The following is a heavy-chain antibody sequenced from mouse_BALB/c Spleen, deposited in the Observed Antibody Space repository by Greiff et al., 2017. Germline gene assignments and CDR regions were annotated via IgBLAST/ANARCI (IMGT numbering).Heavy chain of an antibody. CDR1: GFTFSSFG. V-gene: IGHV5-17*02. D-gene: IGHD1-1*01. CDR3: ASLIKGAMDY. Sequence: EVHLVESGGGLVQPGGSRKLSCAASGFTFSSFGMHWVRQAPEKGLEWVAYISSGSSTIYYADTVKGRFTISRDNPKNTLFLQMTSLRSEDTAMYYCASLIKGAMDYWGQGTSVTVSS. CDR2: ISSGSSTI. J-gene: IGHJ4*01.